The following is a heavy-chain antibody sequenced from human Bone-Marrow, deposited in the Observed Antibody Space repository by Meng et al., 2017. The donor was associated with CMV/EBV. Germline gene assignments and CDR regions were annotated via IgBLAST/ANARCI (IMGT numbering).Heavy chain of an antibody. D-gene: IGHD6-13*01. CDR1: GFTFSTYS. Sequence: GESLKISCAASGFTFSTYSMNWARQAPGQGLEWVSSISSTSSYIYYADSVEGRFTISRDNAKNSLYLQMNSQRAEDTAVYYCARASSSSYYGMDVWGQGTTVAVSS. CDR3: ARASSSSYYGMDV. J-gene: IGHJ6*02. CDR2: ISSTSSYI. V-gene: IGHV3-21*01.